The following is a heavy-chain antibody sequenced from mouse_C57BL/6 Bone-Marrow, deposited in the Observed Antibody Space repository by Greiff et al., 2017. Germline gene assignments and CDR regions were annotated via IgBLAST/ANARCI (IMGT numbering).Heavy chain of an antibody. CDR1: GYTFTSYW. V-gene: IGHV1-50*01. J-gene: IGHJ4*01. Sequence: QVQLQQPGAELVKPGASVKLSCKASGYTFTSYWMQWVKQRPGQGLEWIGEIDPSDGYTNYNQKFKGKATLTVDTSSSTAYMQLSSLTSEDSAVYYCARWLTHEGDYWGQGTSVTVSS. D-gene: IGHD2-2*01. CDR2: IDPSDGYT. CDR3: ARWLTHEGDY.